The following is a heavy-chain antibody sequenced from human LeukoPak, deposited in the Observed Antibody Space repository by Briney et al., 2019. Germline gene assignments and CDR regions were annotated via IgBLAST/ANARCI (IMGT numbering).Heavy chain of an antibody. J-gene: IGHJ4*02. V-gene: IGHV3-23*01. CDR2: VNPSGDST. Sequence: PGGSLRLSCAASGFTVGIFSMTRVRQAPGKRLEWVSTVNPSGDSTYYANSVKGRFTISRDNSRDTIFLQMDSLRAGDTAIYYCAKDRAGTPWADWGQGTLVTVSS. CDR1: GFTVGIFS. CDR3: AKDRAGTPWAD. D-gene: IGHD1-1*01.